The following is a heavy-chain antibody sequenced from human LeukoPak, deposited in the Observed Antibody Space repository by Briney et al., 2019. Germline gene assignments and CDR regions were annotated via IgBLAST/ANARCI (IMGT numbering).Heavy chain of an antibody. V-gene: IGHV1-2*02. D-gene: IGHD2-15*01. Sequence: ASVKVSCKASGYTFTGYYMHWVRQAPGQGLEWMGWINPNSGGTNYAQKFQGRVTMTRDTSTSTAYMELSRLRSDDTAVYYCARDPGGIVVVVAATGGNWFDPWGQGTLVTVSS. J-gene: IGHJ5*02. CDR3: ARDPGGIVVVVAATGGNWFDP. CDR1: GYTFTGYY. CDR2: INPNSGGT.